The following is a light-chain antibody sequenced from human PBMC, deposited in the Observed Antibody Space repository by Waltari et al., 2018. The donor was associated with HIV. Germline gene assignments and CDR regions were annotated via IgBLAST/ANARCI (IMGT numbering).Light chain of an antibody. CDR3: QVWDRNSNHYV. V-gene: IGLV3-21*04. J-gene: IGLJ1*01. CDR2: YDS. CDR1: AVGSKS. Sequence: SYVLTQPPSVSVAPGETARITCGGSAVGSKSVHWYQQKPGQAPMLVIFYDSDRSSEIPDRFSGFVSGNTATLTISGVEAGDEADYYCQVWDRNSNHYVFGSGTKVTVL.